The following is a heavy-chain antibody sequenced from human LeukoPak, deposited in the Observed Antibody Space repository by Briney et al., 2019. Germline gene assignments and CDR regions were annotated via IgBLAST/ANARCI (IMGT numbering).Heavy chain of an antibody. J-gene: IGHJ4*02. CDR1: GFTLSSYW. Sequence: GGSLRLSCAASGFTLSSYWMSWVRQAPGKGLEWVANIKQDGSEKYYVASVKGRFSISRDNAKNSLYLQMNSLRAEDTAVYYCARDPDSSVVYWGQGTLVTVSS. CDR3: ARDPDSSVVY. D-gene: IGHD6-25*01. V-gene: IGHV3-7*01. CDR2: IKQDGSEK.